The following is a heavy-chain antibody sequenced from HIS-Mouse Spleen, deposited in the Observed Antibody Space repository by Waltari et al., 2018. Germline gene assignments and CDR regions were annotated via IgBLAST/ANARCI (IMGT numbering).Heavy chain of an antibody. CDR2: IIPILGIA. CDR3: ARDGHGYSSSSFDY. CDR1: GGTFSSYA. J-gene: IGHJ4*02. D-gene: IGHD6-6*01. V-gene: IGHV1-69*04. Sequence: QVQLVQSGAEVKKPGSSVKVSCKASGGTFSSYAISWVRQAPGQGLEWMGRIIPILGIANYAQKFQGRVTITADKSTSTAYMELSSLRSEDTAVYYCARDGHGYSSSSFDYWGQGTLVTVSS.